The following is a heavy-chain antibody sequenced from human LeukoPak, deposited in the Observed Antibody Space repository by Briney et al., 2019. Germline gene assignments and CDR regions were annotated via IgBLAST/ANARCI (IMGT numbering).Heavy chain of an antibody. CDR3: AGRGYSYGVLGLYPSFDY. V-gene: IGHV4-39*01. CDR2: IYYSGST. J-gene: IGHJ4*02. CDR1: GGSISSSSYY. D-gene: IGHD5-18*01. Sequence: KSSETLSLTCTVSGGSISSSSYYWGWIRQPPGKGLEWIGSIYYSGSTYYNPSLKRRVTISVDTSKNQFSLKLSSVTAADTAVYYCAGRGYSYGVLGLYPSFDYWGQGTLVTVSS.